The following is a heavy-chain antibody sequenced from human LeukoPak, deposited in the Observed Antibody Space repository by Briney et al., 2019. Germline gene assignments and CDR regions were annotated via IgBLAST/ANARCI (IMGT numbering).Heavy chain of an antibody. V-gene: IGHV4-39*07. D-gene: IGHD3-10*01. Sequence: SETLSLTCTVSGGSISSSSYYWGWIRQPPGEGLGWIGSIYQSGSTYYNPSLKSRVTISVDTSKNQFSLKLSSVTAADTAVYYCARGIGRMVRGNFDPWGQGTLVTVSS. CDR2: IYQSGST. J-gene: IGHJ5*02. CDR1: GGSISSSSYY. CDR3: ARGIGRMVRGNFDP.